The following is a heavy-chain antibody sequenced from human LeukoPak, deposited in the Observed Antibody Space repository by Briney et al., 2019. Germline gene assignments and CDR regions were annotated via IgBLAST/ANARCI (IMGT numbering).Heavy chain of an antibody. J-gene: IGHJ1*01. CDR3: ARGPRYFHY. D-gene: IGHD6-6*01. Sequence: SQTLSLTCTISGDSVSSDSATWNWVRLSPSRGLEWLGRTYYRSRWYSHYSVSVKSRITINPDTSMNQFSLQLNSVTPEDTAVYYCARGPRYFHYWVQGTLVTVSS. CDR1: GDSVSSDSAT. V-gene: IGHV6-1*01. CDR2: TYYRSRWYS.